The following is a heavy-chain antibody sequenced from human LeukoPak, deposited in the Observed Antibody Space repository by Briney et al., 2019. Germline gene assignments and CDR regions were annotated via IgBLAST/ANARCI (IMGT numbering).Heavy chain of an antibody. V-gene: IGHV3-48*04. CDR1: EFSFSTST. D-gene: IGHD5-18*01. CDR3: ARAQVDTAMPTGS. CDR2: INSDGSTV. J-gene: IGHJ5*02. Sequence: GGSLRLSCAASEFSFSTSTMNWVRQAPGKGLEWISFINSDGSTVYYADSVKGRFTISRDNAKNSLYLQMNSLRAEDTAVYYCARAQVDTAMPTGSWGQGTLVTVSS.